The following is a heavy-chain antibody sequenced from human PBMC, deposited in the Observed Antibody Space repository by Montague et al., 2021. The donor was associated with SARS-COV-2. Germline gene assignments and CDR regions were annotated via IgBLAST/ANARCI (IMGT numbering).Heavy chain of an antibody. CDR3: ARHRDYGGQSLDNWFDP. D-gene: IGHD4-17*01. CDR2: IYNTGTT. Sequence: SETLSLTCTVSGDSISSRNSSWAWIRQSPGKGLDWIGSIYNTGTTYYNPSLKSRLTISIDTSKNQFSLKLTSVTAADTAVYYCARHRDYGGQSLDNWFDPWGQGTLVTGSS. V-gene: IGHV4-39*01. J-gene: IGHJ5*02. CDR1: GDSISSRNSS.